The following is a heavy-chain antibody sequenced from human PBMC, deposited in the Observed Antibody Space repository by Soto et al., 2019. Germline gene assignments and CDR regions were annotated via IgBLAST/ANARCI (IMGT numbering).Heavy chain of an antibody. CDR1: GFTFSSYS. CDR3: ARDDDRITIFGVVSHYYLDV. Sequence: GGSLRLSCAVSGFTFSSYSMNWVRQAPGKGLEWVSSISSSNNYIYYADSVKGRFTISRDNAKNSLYLQMNSLRAEDTAVYYCARDDDRITIFGVVSHYYLDVWGQGTTVTVSS. J-gene: IGHJ6*03. CDR2: ISSSNNYI. V-gene: IGHV3-21*01. D-gene: IGHD3-3*01.